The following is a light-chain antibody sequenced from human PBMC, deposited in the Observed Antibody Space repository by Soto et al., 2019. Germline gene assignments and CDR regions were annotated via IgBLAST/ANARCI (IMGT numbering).Light chain of an antibody. Sequence: QSVLTQPASVSGSPGQSITISCTGTSSDIGRYKFVSWFQQHPGKATKLMIFEGTNRPSGVSNRFSGSKSGNTASLTISGLQAQDEAIYFCSSSTNTTTLVIFGGGTKVTVL. CDR1: SSDIGRYKF. CDR2: EGT. V-gene: IGLV2-14*01. CDR3: SSSTNTTTLVI. J-gene: IGLJ2*01.